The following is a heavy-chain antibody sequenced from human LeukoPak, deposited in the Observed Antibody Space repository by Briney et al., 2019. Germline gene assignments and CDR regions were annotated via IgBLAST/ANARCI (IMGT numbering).Heavy chain of an antibody. D-gene: IGHD3-10*01. CDR3: ARVGDHYHWYLDL. CDR2: LYSGGDT. V-gene: IGHV3-53*01. J-gene: IGHJ2*01. CDR1: GFTFCTKY. Sequence: PGGSLRLSCAASGFTFCTKYMNWVRQSPGKGLEWVSILYSGGDTYYADSVKGRFTISRDNSRNTLSLQMNSLRVEDTAIYYCARVGDHYHWYLDLWGRGTLVTVSS.